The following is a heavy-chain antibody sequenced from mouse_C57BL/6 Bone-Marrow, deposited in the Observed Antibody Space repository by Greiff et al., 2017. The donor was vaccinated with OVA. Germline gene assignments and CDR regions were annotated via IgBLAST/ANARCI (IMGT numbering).Heavy chain of an antibody. V-gene: IGHV1-26*01. D-gene: IGHD1-1*01. J-gene: IGHJ2*01. CDR1: GYTFTDYY. CDR3: ARFPDYYGG. Sequence: EVQLQQSGPELVKPGASVKISCKASGYTFTDYYMNWVKQSHGKSLEWIGDINPNNGGTSYNQKFKGKATLTVDKSSSTAYMELRSLTSEDSAVYYCARFPDYYGGWGQGTTLTVSS. CDR2: INPNNGGT.